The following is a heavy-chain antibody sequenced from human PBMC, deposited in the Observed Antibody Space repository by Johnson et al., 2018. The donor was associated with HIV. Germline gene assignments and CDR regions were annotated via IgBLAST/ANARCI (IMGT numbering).Heavy chain of an antibody. CDR1: GFTFSSYG. J-gene: IGHJ3*02. Sequence: VQLVESGGGVVQPGRSLRLSCAASGFTFSSYGMHWVRQAPGQGLEWVAVIWYDGSNKYYADSVKGRFTISRDNSKNTLYLQMNSLRAEDTAVYYCARALTTDAFDIWGQGTMVTVSS. D-gene: IGHD4-17*01. CDR2: IWYDGSNK. CDR3: ARALTTDAFDI. V-gene: IGHV3-30*19.